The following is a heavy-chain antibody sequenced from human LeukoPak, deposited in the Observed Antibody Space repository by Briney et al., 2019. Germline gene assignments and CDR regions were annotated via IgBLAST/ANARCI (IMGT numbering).Heavy chain of an antibody. CDR1: GDTLSRYA. V-gene: IGHV1-69*06. CDR3: ARSRITRVRGVCTPPHYYYYMDV. J-gene: IGHJ6*03. D-gene: IGHD3-10*01. CDR2: IIPIFGTA. Sequence: SVKVSCKASGDTLSRYAISWVRQAPGQGLEWMGRIIPIFGTANYAQKFQGRVTITADKSTSTAYMELSSLRSEDTAVYYCARSRITRVRGVCTPPHYYYYMDVWGKGTTVTVSS.